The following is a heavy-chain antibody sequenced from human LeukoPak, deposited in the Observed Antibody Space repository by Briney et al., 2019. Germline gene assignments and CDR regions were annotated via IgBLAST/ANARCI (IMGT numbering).Heavy chain of an antibody. V-gene: IGHV4-34*01. CDR1: GGSFSGYY. D-gene: IGHD3-22*01. J-gene: IGHJ3*02. Sequence: NPSETLSLTCAVYGGSFSGYYWSWIRQPPGKGLEWIGEINHSGSTNYNPSLKSRVTISVDTSKNQFSLKLSSVTAADTAVYYCAGGCYDSSGYYDAFDIWGQGTMVTVSS. CDR3: AGGCYDSSGYYDAFDI. CDR2: INHSGST.